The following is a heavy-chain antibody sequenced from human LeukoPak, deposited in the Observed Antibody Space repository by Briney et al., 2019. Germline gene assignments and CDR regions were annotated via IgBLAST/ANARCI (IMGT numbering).Heavy chain of an antibody. V-gene: IGHV4-61*01. CDR1: GGSVSSDSYY. Sequence: PSETLSLTCTVSGGSVSSDSYYWSWIRQPPGKGLEWIGYIYYSGSTNYNPSLKSRVTISVDTSKNQFSLKLSSVTAADTAVYYCAAEVGDYVDYWGQGTLVTVSS. CDR3: AAEVGDYVDY. J-gene: IGHJ4*02. CDR2: IYYSGST. D-gene: IGHD1-26*01.